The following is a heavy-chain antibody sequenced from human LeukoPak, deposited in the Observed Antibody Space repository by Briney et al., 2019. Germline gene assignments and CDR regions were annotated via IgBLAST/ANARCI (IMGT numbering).Heavy chain of an antibody. J-gene: IGHJ6*02. V-gene: IGHV4-61*01. CDR1: GVSLSSGSLY. CDR3: ARDLIYLTNYYYYGMDV. Sequence: SETLSLTCVLSGVSLSSGSLYWFWLRPPPGRGLEWLGYMYYSGNTSYNPSLKSRVTISVDTSKNQFSLKLNSVTAADTAVYYCARDLIYLTNYYYYGMDVWGQGTTVTVSS. D-gene: IGHD4/OR15-4a*01. CDR2: MYYSGNT.